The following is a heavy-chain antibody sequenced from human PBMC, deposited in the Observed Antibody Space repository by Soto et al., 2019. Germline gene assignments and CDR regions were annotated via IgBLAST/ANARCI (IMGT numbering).Heavy chain of an antibody. D-gene: IGHD2-8*02. V-gene: IGHV3-30*18. CDR2: ISYDGSNK. CDR1: GFTFSSYG. J-gene: IGHJ6*02. Sequence: PGGSLRLSCAASGFTFSSYGMHWVRQAPSKGLEWVAVISYDGSNKYYADSVKGRFTISRDNSKNTLYLQMNSLRAEDTAVYYCAKDYGFLVRNYYYGMDVWGQGTTVTVSS. CDR3: AKDYGFLVRNYYYGMDV.